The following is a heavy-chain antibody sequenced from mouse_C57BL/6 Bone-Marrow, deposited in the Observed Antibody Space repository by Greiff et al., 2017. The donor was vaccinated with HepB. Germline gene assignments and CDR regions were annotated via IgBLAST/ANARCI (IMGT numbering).Heavy chain of an antibody. CDR1: GFSLSTSGLG. D-gene: IGHD2-3*01. V-gene: IGHV8-12*01. CDR3: ARRGDGYYSCYYGY. CDR2: IYWDDDK. Sequence: QVTLKVCGPGILQSSQSLSLTCSFSGFSLSTSGLGVSWIRQPSGKGLEWLAHIYWDDDKRYHPSLKSRLTISKHTSRNQVFLTMISVETADTATYYCARRGDGYYSCYYGYWGQGATLTVAS. J-gene: IGHJ2*01.